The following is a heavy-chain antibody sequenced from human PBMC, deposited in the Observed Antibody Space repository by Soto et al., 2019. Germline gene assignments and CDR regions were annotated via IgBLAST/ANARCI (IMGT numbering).Heavy chain of an antibody. CDR3: ARGGVTMVRGVIILYYYGMDV. D-gene: IGHD3-10*01. V-gene: IGHV1-18*01. J-gene: IGHJ6*02. CDR2: ISAYNGNT. Sequence: QVQLVQSGAEVKKPGASVKVSCKASGYTFTSYGISWVRQAPGQGLEWMGWISAYNGNTNYAQTLRGRVTMTTDTSTSTGYMELRSLRSDDTAVYYCARGGVTMVRGVIILYYYGMDVWGQGTTVTVSS. CDR1: GYTFTSYG.